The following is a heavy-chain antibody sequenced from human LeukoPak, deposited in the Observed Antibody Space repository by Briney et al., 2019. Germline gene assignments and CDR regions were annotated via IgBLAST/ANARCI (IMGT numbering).Heavy chain of an antibody. Sequence: ASVKVSCKASGYTFTGYYMHWVRQAPGQGLEWMGWINPNSGGTNYAQKFQGRVTMTRDTSISTAYMELSRLRSDDTAVYYCARGPRITMIVVVTNYYHMDVWGKGTTVTVSS. CDR2: INPNSGGT. V-gene: IGHV1-2*02. CDR1: GYTFTGYY. J-gene: IGHJ6*03. D-gene: IGHD3-22*01. CDR3: ARGPRITMIVVVTNYYHMDV.